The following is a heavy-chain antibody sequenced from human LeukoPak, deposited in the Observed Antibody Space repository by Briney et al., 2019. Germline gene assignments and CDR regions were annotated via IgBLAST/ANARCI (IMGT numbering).Heavy chain of an antibody. Sequence: GGSLRLSCAASGFSFSSYWMNWVRQAPGKGLEWVANIKKDGSEKYYVDSVKGRFTISRDNAKNSLYLQTNSLRAEDTAVYYCVGGSGWPPDYWGQGTLVTVSS. V-gene: IGHV3-7*04. D-gene: IGHD6-19*01. J-gene: IGHJ4*02. CDR3: VGGSGWPPDY. CDR2: IKKDGSEK. CDR1: GFSFSSYW.